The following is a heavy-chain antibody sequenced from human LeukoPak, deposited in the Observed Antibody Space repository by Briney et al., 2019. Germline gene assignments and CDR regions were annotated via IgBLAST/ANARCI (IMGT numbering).Heavy chain of an antibody. J-gene: IGHJ4*02. D-gene: IGHD3-10*01. V-gene: IGHV1-69*13. CDR3: ARDPIGVRPVLAPDY. CDR2: IIPIFGTA. Sequence: SVKVSCKASGGTFSSYAISWVRQAPGQGLEWMGGIIPIFGTANYAQKFQGRVTITADESTSTAYVELSSLRSEDTAVYYCARDPIGVRPVLAPDYWGQGTLVTVSS. CDR1: GGTFSSYA.